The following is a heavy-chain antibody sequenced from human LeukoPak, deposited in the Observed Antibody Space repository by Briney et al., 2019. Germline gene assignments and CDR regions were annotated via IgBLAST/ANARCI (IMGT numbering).Heavy chain of an antibody. V-gene: IGHV3-23*01. CDR1: GFIFSSYA. CDR3: AKGERIAVAGAYFDY. J-gene: IGHJ4*02. CDR2: ISGSGGST. D-gene: IGHD6-19*01. Sequence: PGGSLRLSCAASGFIFSSYAMSWVRQAPGKGLEWVSAISGSGGSTYYADSVKGRFTISRDNSKNTLYLQMNSLRAEDTAAYYCAKGERIAVAGAYFDYWGQGTLVTVSS.